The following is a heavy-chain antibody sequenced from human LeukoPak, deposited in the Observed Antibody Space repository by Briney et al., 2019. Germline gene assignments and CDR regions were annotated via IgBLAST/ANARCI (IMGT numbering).Heavy chain of an antibody. CDR1: GFTFSSYA. CDR2: ISGSGGST. CDR3: AKGLGCSSTSCYGFFQH. Sequence: GSLRLSCAASGFTFSSYAMSWVRQAPGKGLEWGSTISGSGGSTYFADSVKGRFTISRDNSKNTLYLQMNSLRAEDTAVYYCAKGLGCSSTSCYGFFQHWGLGTLVTVSS. V-gene: IGHV3-23*01. J-gene: IGHJ1*01. D-gene: IGHD2-2*01.